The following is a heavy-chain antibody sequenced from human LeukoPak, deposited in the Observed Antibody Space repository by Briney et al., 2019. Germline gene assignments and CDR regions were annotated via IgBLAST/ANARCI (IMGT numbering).Heavy chain of an antibody. CDR2: INYSGNT. CDR1: GGSISGYY. CDR3: ARLRDLYNVFEY. V-gene: IGHV4-59*08. D-gene: IGHD3-16*01. Sequence: SETLSLTCTVSGGSISGYYWGWVRQPPGKGLECFGTINYSGNTKYNPSLKSRVTMSIDTSKNQFSLRLTSVTAADTAVYYCARLRDLYNVFEYWGQGALVTVSS. J-gene: IGHJ4*02.